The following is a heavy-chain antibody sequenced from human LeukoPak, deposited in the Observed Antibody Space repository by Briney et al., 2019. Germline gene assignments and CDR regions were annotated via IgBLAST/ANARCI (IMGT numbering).Heavy chain of an antibody. CDR2: ISPRNGNT. CDR1: GYTFTMYG. J-gene: IGHJ4*02. D-gene: IGHD3-9*01. Sequence: ASVKVSCKTSGYTFTMYGVSWVRQAPGRGLQWLGWISPRNGNTAYAQDLQGRVTMTTDTSTTTAYLELRSLRSDDTAIYYCARDLNYVTLGYNILADVGYYFDYWGQGSLVIVSS. V-gene: IGHV1-18*01. CDR3: ARDLNYVTLGYNILADVGYYFDY.